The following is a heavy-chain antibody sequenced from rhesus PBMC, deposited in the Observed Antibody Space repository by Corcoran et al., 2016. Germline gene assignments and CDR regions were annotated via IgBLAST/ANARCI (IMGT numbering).Heavy chain of an antibody. J-gene: IGHJ4*01. CDR1: VDPFTDHY. Sequence: VQLLQSGAEVKKPGASVKTSCKASVDPFTDHYLNRVPQAPGKGLEWMGLVDPEDGEAYYAQKFQDRVTITADMSTYTAYMELSSLRAADTAVYYCARALAGTYFDYWGQGVLVTVSS. V-gene: IGHV1-111*02. D-gene: IGHD1-14*01. CDR2: VDPEDGEA. CDR3: ARALAGTYFDY.